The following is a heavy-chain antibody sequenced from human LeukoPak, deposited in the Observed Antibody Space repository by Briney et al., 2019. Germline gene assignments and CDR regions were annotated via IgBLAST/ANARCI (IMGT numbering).Heavy chain of an antibody. V-gene: IGHV1-69*05. Sequence: ASVKVSCKASGGTFSSYAISWVRQAPGQGPEWMGGIIPIFGTANYAQKFQGRVTITTDESTSTAYMELSSLRSEDTAVYYCARGQVWGSYRRLDYWGQGTLVTVSS. J-gene: IGHJ4*02. D-gene: IGHD3-16*02. CDR2: IIPIFGTA. CDR3: ARGQVWGSYRRLDY. CDR1: GGTFSSYA.